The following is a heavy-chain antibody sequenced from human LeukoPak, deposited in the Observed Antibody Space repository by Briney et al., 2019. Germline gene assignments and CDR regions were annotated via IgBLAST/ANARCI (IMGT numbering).Heavy chain of an antibody. CDR1: GFTFSSYS. Sequence: GGSLRLSCAASGFTFSSYSMNWVRQAPGKGLDWVSSISSSSSYIYYADSVKGRFTISRDNAKNSPYLQMNSLRAEDTAVYYCARDQTIFGVASTMDVWGKGTTVTVSS. V-gene: IGHV3-21*01. CDR2: ISSSSSYI. D-gene: IGHD3-3*01. J-gene: IGHJ6*03. CDR3: ARDQTIFGVASTMDV.